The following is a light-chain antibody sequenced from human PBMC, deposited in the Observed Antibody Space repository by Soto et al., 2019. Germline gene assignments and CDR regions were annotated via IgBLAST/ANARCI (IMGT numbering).Light chain of an antibody. V-gene: IGKV1-27*01. CDR2: GIS. J-gene: IGKJ4*01. CDR3: QKYNTAPLT. Sequence: DFQMTQSPSSLSASVGDRVTIACLSSQSFSTYLAWYQQKPGKVPKLLISGISTLQSGVPSRFSGSGYGTEFTLTISNLQPEDVATYYCQKYNTAPLTFGGGTKVDIK. CDR1: QSFSTY.